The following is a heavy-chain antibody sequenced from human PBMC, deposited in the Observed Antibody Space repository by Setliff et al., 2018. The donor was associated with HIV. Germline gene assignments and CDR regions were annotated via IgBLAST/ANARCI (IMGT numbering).Heavy chain of an antibody. D-gene: IGHD3-16*02. J-gene: IGHJ3*02. CDR2: IYRSGST. Sequence: PSETLSLTCTVSGGSSSSSSFYWGWIRQPPGKGLEWIGNIYRSGSTYYNPPLRSRVTISVDTSKNQFYLNLNSVTDADTALYYCARHKDSDYVWGSYRPDGFDIWGQGTTVTVSS. V-gene: IGHV4-39*01. CDR3: ARHKDSDYVWGSYRPDGFDI. CDR1: GGSSSSSSFY.